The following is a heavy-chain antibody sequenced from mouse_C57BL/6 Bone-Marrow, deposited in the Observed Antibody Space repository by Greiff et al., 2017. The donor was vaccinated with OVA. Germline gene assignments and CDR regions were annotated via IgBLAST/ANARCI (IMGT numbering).Heavy chain of an antibody. D-gene: IGHD2-4*01. CDR3: ARGGLRPAWFAY. J-gene: IGHJ3*01. V-gene: IGHV1-39*01. Sequence: VQLKESGPELVKPGASVKISCKASGYSFTDYNMNWVKQSNGKSLEWIGVINPNSGTTSYNQKFKGKATLTVDQSSSTAYMQLNSLTSEDSAVYYCARGGLRPAWFAYWGQGTLVTVSA. CDR1: GYSFTDYN. CDR2: INPNSGTT.